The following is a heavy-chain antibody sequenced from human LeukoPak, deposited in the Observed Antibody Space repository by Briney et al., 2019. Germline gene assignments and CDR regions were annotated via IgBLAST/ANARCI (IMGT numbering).Heavy chain of an antibody. D-gene: IGHD3-22*01. V-gene: IGHV4-59*08. Sequence: SETLSLTCTVSGGSISSYYWSWIRQPPGKGLEWIGYIYYSGSTNYNPSLKSRVTISVDTSKNQFSLKLSSVTAADTAVCYCARQLVSSGYYFDYWGQGTLVTVSS. CDR1: GGSISSYY. CDR3: ARQLVSSGYYFDY. CDR2: IYYSGST. J-gene: IGHJ4*02.